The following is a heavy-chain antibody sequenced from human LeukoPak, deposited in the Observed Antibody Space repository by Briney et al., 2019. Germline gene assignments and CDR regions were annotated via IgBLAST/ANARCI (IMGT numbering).Heavy chain of an antibody. CDR3: ARGLPIVSRSWYPFDL. V-gene: IGHV1-18*01. CDR1: GYIFFNYG. Sequence: ASVEVSCTASGYIFFNYGINWVGQATGQGHEWMGWISPNNGNTDFAQNFQDRVTMTTDTSTSTVYMELRSLRSDDTAVYYCARGLPIVSRSWYPFDLWGQGTLVTVSS. CDR2: ISPNNGNT. D-gene: IGHD6-13*01. J-gene: IGHJ5*02.